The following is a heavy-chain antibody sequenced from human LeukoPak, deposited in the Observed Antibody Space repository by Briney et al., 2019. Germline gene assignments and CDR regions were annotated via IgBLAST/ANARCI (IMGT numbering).Heavy chain of an antibody. CDR2: ISGSGGRT. CDR3: AKGERGSLDYFDY. D-gene: IGHD1-26*01. V-gene: IGHV3-23*01. CDR1: GFTFSSYA. J-gene: IGHJ4*02. Sequence: PGGSLRLSCAASGFTFSSYAMSWVRQAPGKGLEWVSAISGSGGRTYYADAVKGRFTIFRDNSKNTLYLQMNSLRAEDTAVYYCAKGERGSLDYFDYWGQGTLVTVSS.